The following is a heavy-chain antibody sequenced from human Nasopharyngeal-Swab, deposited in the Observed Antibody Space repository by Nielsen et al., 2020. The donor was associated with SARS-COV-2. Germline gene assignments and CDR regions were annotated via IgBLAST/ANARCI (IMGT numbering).Heavy chain of an antibody. D-gene: IGHD6-19*01. V-gene: IGHV1-18*01. Sequence: CVRQAPVQGLEWMGWISAYNGNTTYAQKLQGRVTMTTDTSTSTAYMELRSLRSDDTAVYYCARDFRSSGWHYYYYYGMDVWGQGTTVTVSS. CDR3: ARDFRSSGWHYYYYYGMDV. J-gene: IGHJ6*02. CDR2: ISAYNGNT.